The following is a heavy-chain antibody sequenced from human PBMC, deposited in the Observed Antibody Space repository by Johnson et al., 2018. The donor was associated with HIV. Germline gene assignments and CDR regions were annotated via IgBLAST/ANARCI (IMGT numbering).Heavy chain of an antibody. CDR1: RFSFSDYY. V-gene: IGHV3-11*04. Sequence: QVQLVESGVGLVKPGGSLRLSCAASRFSFSDYYMTWIRQAPGKGLEFVSYISSSGSTIYYADSVKGRFTISRDNAKNSLYLQLNSLRAEDTAVYYCAKGGIATRFFDIWGQGTMVTVSS. CDR3: AKGGIATRFFDI. J-gene: IGHJ3*02. D-gene: IGHD6-6*01. CDR2: ISSSGSTI.